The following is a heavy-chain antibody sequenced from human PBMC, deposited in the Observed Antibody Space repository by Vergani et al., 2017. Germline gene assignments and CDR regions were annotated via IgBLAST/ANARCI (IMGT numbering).Heavy chain of an antibody. D-gene: IGHD4-17*01. V-gene: IGHV4-4*07. CDR2: IYTSGST. J-gene: IGHJ6*02. Sequence: QVQLQESGPGLVKPSETLSLTCTVSGGSISSYYWSWIRQPAGKGLEWIGRIYTSGSTNYNPSLKSRVTMSVDTSKNQFSLKLSSVTAADTAVYYCARLTSDYGDYGTKDYYYYGMDVWGQGTTVTVSS. CDR1: GGSISSYY. CDR3: ARLTSDYGDYGTKDYYYYGMDV.